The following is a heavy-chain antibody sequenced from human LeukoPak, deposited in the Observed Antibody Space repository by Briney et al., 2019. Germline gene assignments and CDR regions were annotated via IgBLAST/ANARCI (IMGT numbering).Heavy chain of an antibody. CDR3: ARDISSGYSNWSDP. D-gene: IGHD3-22*01. CDR2: IYTSGST. J-gene: IGHJ5*02. V-gene: IGHV4-4*07. Sequence: SETLSLTCTVSGGSISSYYWSWIRKPAGKGLEWIGRIYTSGSTNYNPSLKSRVTMSVDTSKNQFSLKLSSVTAADTAVYYCARDISSGYSNWSDPWGQGTLVTVSS. CDR1: GGSISSYY.